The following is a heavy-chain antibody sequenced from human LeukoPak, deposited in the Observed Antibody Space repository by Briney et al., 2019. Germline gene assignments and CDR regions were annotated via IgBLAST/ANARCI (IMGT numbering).Heavy chain of an antibody. J-gene: IGHJ6*02. CDR3: ARRTNSIVVAGNPYYYYGMDV. CDR1: GYSFTSYW. D-gene: IGHD6-19*01. CDR2: IYPGDSDT. V-gene: IGHV5-51*01. Sequence: GESLKISCKGSGYSFTSYWIGWVRQMPGKGLEWMGIIYPGDSDTRYSPSFQGQVTISADKSVSTAYLQWSSLKASDTAMYYCARRTNSIVVAGNPYYYYGMDVWGQGTTVTVSS.